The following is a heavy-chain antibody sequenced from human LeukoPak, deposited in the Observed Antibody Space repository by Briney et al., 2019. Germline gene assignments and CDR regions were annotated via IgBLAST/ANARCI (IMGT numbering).Heavy chain of an antibody. D-gene: IGHD5-18*01. CDR1: GGSISSSSYY. Sequence: SETLSLTCTVSGGSISSSSYYWSWIRQPPGKGLEWIGYIYYSGSTNYNPSLKSRVTISVDTSKNQFSLKLSSVTAADTAVYYCASGRYSYGYWGQGTLVTVSS. J-gene: IGHJ4*02. V-gene: IGHV4-61*01. CDR3: ASGRYSYGY. CDR2: IYYSGST.